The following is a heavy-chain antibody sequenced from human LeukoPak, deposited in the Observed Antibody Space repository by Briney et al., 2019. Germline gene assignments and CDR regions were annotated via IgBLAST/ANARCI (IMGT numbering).Heavy chain of an antibody. CDR3: ARGIRYRSPFDY. V-gene: IGHV4-34*01. CDR1: GGSFSGYY. J-gene: IGHJ4*02. D-gene: IGHD5-18*01. CDR2: INHSGST. Sequence: SSETLSLTCAVYGGSFSGYYWSWICQPPGKGLEWIGEINHSGSTNYNPSLKSRVTISVDTSKNQFSLKLSSVTAADTAVYYCARGIRYRSPFDYWGQGTLVTVSS.